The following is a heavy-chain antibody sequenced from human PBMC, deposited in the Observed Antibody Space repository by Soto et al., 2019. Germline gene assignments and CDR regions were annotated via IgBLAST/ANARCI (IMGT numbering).Heavy chain of an antibody. D-gene: IGHD1-1*01. CDR2: IYYSGST. CDR1: GGSISSYY. CDR3: ARGPSTNYYLDS. Sequence: SETLSLTCTVSGGSISSYYWSWIRQPPGKGLEWIRYIYYSGSTNYNPSLKSRVTMSVDKSNNQFSLKLSSVTAADTAVYYCARGPSTNYYLDSWGQGTLVTVSS. V-gene: IGHV4-59*12. J-gene: IGHJ4*02.